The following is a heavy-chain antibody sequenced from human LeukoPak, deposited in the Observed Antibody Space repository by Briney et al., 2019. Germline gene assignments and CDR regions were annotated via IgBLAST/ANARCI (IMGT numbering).Heavy chain of an antibody. CDR1: GGSFSGYY. CDR2: INHSGST. CDR3: AGGRGGPLRFLEWTNLGYMDV. Sequence: SETLSLTCAVYGGSFSGYYWSWIRQPPGKGLEWIGEINHSGSTNYNPSLKSRVTISVDTSKNQFSLKLSSVTAADTAVYYCAGGRGGPLRFLEWTNLGYMDVWGKGTTVTVSS. D-gene: IGHD3-3*01. V-gene: IGHV4-34*01. J-gene: IGHJ6*03.